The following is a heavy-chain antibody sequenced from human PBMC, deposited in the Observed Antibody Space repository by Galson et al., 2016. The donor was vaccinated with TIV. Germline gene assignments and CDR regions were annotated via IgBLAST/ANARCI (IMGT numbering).Heavy chain of an antibody. J-gene: IGHJ4*02. D-gene: IGHD6-19*01. CDR2: MNQHGSEK. V-gene: IGHV3-7*01. CDR3: ARLYYSSGWNFDY. Sequence: LRLSCAASGFTFSSYWMTWVRQAPGKGLEWVANMNQHGSEKYYVESVKGRFTISRDNAKNSLYLQMNSLRAEDTAVYYCARLYYSSGWNFDYWGQGTLVTVSS. CDR1: GFTFSSYW.